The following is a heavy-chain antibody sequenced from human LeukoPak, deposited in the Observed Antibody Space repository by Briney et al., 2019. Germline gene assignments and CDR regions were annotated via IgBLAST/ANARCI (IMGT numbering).Heavy chain of an antibody. Sequence: GGPLRLSCAVSGIALSNYGMSWVRQAPGKGLEWVAGITGSGGSTNYADSVKGRFTISRDNPKNTLYLQMNSRRAEDTAVYFCAKRGVVIRVILVGFHKEAYYFDSWGKGALVTVSS. CDR1: GIALSNYG. J-gene: IGHJ4*02. D-gene: IGHD3-22*01. CDR2: ITGSGGST. CDR3: AKRGVVIRVILVGFHKEAYYFDS. V-gene: IGHV3-23*01.